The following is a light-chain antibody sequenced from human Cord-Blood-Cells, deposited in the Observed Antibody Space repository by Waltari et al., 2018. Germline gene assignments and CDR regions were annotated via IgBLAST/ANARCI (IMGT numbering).Light chain of an antibody. V-gene: IGKV3-11*01. Sequence: EIVLTQSPATLSLSPGERATLSCRASQIVSSYLAWYQQKPGQAPRLLIYDASNRATGIPARFSGSGSGTDFTLTISSLEPEDFAVYYCQQRSNWPPFGGGTKVEIK. CDR2: DAS. CDR1: QIVSSY. J-gene: IGKJ4*01. CDR3: QQRSNWPP.